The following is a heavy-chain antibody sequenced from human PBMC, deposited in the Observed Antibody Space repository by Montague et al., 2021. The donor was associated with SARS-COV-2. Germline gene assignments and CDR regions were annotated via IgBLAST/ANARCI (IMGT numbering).Heavy chain of an antibody. V-gene: IGHV4-59*08. D-gene: IGHD2-2*01. J-gene: IGHJ3*02. CDR2: IYYSGST. CDR1: GVSISSYY. Sequence: SETLSLTCTVSGVSISSYYWTWIRQPPGKGLEWIGFIYYSGSTNYNPSLKSRVTISVDTSKNQFSLKLSSVTGADTAVYYCAKQALTRYCTSTTCFGAAFDIWGQGTMVAVSS. CDR3: AKQALTRYCTSTTCFGAAFDI.